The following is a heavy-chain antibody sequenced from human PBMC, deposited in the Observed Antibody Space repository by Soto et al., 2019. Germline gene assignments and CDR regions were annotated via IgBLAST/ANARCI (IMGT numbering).Heavy chain of an antibody. Sequence: LRLSCAASGFTFSSYGMHWVRQAPGKGLEWVAVIWYDGSNKYYADSVKGRFTISRDNSKNTLYLQMNSLRAEDTAVYYCAREGGVVPAAIGYWGQGTLVTVSS. CDR2: IWYDGSNK. V-gene: IGHV3-33*01. CDR3: AREGGVVPAAIGY. D-gene: IGHD2-2*02. CDR1: GFTFSSYG. J-gene: IGHJ4*02.